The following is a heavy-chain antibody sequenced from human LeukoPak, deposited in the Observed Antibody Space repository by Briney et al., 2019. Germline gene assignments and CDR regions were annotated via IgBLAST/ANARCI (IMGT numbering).Heavy chain of an antibody. CDR1: GGTFSSYA. D-gene: IGHD3-22*01. V-gene: IGHV1-69*04. Sequence: SVKVSCKASGGTFSSYAISWVRQAPGQGLEWMGRIIPIFGIANYAQKFQGRVTITADKSTSTAYTGTSILRSEDAAVYYWAKNFDSSGSTGDYWGQGTLVTVSS. J-gene: IGHJ4*02. CDR3: AKNFDSSGSTGDY. CDR2: IIPIFGIA.